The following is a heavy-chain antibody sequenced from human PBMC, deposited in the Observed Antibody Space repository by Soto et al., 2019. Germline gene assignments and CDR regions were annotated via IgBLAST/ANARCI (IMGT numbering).Heavy chain of an antibody. Sequence: QVQLVESGGGVVQPGRSLRLSCAASGFTFSSYGMHWVRQAPGKGLEWVAVISYDGSNKYYADSVKGRFTISRDNSKNTLYLQMNSLRAEDTAVYYCAEGLRKVLYYFDYWGQGTLVTVSS. CDR2: ISYDGSNK. V-gene: IGHV3-30*18. CDR3: AEGLRKVLYYFDY. D-gene: IGHD3-16*01. CDR1: GFTFSSYG. J-gene: IGHJ4*02.